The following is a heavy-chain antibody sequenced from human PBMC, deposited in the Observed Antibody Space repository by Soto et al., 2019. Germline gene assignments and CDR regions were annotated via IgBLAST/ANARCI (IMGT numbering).Heavy chain of an antibody. CDR3: ARGYSSFYY. J-gene: IGHJ4*02. Sequence: QVQLQESGPGLVKPSETLSLTCTVSAGSISSYYWSWIRQPPGKGLEWIGYIYYSGSTNYNPSLKSRVTISVDTSKNQFSLKLSSVTAADTAVYYCARGYSSFYYWGQGTLVTVSS. CDR2: IYYSGST. V-gene: IGHV4-59*01. D-gene: IGHD6-13*01. CDR1: AGSISSYY.